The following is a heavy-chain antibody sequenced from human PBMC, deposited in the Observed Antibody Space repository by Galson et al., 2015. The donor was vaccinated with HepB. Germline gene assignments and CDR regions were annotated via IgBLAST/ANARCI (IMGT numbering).Heavy chain of an antibody. D-gene: IGHD2-8*01. Sequence: SLRLSCAPSGFTFSSYWMNWVRQAPGKGLEYVASIRPDGSEKYYLDSVKGRFTISRDNAENSLYLQMGSLRPEDTAVYYCARGYRANGVCSRGYWGQGTLVTVSS. CDR2: IRPDGSEK. CDR3: ARGYRANGVCSRGY. CDR1: GFTFSSYW. V-gene: IGHV3-7*03. J-gene: IGHJ4*02.